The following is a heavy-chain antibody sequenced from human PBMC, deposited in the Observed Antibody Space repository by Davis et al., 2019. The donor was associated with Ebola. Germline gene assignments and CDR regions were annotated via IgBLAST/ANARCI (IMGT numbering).Heavy chain of an antibody. V-gene: IGHV3-73*01. CDR3: TRLYGNGWTGVDY. Sequence: GGSLRLSCAASGFTFSNAWMSWVRQAPGKGLEWVGRIRSKANSYATAYAASVKGRFTISRDDSKNTAYLQMNSLRTEDTALYYCTRLYGNGWTGVDYWGQGTLVTVSS. J-gene: IGHJ4*02. CDR1: GFTFSNAW. D-gene: IGHD6-19*01. CDR2: IRSKANSYAT.